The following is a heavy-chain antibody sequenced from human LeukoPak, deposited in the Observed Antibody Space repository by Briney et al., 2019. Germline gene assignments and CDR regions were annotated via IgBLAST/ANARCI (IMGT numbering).Heavy chain of an antibody. CDR3: ARDPRPLVGATGADY. J-gene: IGHJ4*02. CDR2: IWYDGSNK. D-gene: IGHD1-26*01. CDR1: GFTFSSYG. Sequence: GGSLRLSCAASGFTFSSYGMHWVRQAPGKGLEWVAVIWYDGSNKYYADSVKGRFTISRDNSKNTLYLQMNSLRAEDTAVYYCARDPRPLVGATGADYWGQGTLVTVSS. V-gene: IGHV3-33*01.